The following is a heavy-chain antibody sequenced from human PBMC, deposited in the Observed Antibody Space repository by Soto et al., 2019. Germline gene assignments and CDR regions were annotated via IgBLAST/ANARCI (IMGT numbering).Heavy chain of an antibody. CDR2: ISGSGGST. J-gene: IGHJ4*02. CDR1: GFTFSSYA. V-gene: IGHV3-23*01. Sequence: GGSLRLSCAASGFTFSSYAMSWVRQAPGKGLEWVSAISGSGGSTYYADSVKGRFTISRDNSKNTLYLQMNSLRAEDTAVYYCAKKATIFGVVQTVRVHDYWGQGTLVTVSS. CDR3: AKKATIFGVVQTVRVHDY. D-gene: IGHD3-3*01.